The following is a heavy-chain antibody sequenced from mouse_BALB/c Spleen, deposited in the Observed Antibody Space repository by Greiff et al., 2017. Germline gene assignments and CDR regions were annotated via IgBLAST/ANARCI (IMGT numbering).Heavy chain of an antibody. J-gene: IGHJ3*01. Sequence: EVMLVESGGGLVQPGGSLRLSCAPSGFTFTDYYMSWVRQPPGKALEWLGFIRNKANGYTTEYSASVKGRFTISRDNSQSILYLQMNTLRAEDSATYDCARDDDGYPAWFAYWGQGTLVTVSA. CDR1: GFTFTDYY. CDR2: IRNKANGYTT. D-gene: IGHD2-3*01. V-gene: IGHV7-3*02. CDR3: ARDDDGYPAWFAY.